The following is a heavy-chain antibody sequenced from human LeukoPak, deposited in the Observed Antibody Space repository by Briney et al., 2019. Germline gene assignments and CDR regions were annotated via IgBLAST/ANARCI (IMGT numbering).Heavy chain of an antibody. D-gene: IGHD3-10*01. CDR1: GGSFSGYY. V-gene: IGHV4-34*01. Sequence: KPSETLSLTCAVYGGSFSGYYWSWTRQPPGKGLEWIGEINHSGSTNYNPSLKSRVTISVDTSKNQFSLKLSSVTAADTAVYYCARGRNGYYYDSGSYYPWGQGTLVTVSS. J-gene: IGHJ5*02. CDR3: ARGRNGYYYDSGSYYP. CDR2: INHSGST.